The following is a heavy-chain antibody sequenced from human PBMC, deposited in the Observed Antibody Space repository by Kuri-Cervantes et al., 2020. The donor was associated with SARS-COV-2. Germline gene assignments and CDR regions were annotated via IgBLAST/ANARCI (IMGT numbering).Heavy chain of an antibody. CDR1: GFTFDDYA. Sequence: GESLKISCAASGFTFDDYAMSWVRQAPGKGLEWVGFIRSKAYGGTTEYAASVKGRFTISRDDSKSIAYLQMNSLKTEDTAVYYCTRDDFWSGYFDYWGQGTLVTVSS. J-gene: IGHJ4*02. CDR3: TRDDFWSGYFDY. D-gene: IGHD3-3*01. V-gene: IGHV3-49*04. CDR2: IRSKAYGGTT.